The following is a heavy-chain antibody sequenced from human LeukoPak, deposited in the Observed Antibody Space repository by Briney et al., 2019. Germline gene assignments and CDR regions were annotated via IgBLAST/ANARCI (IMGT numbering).Heavy chain of an antibody. CDR3: SRGHYGPDY. D-gene: IGHD3-3*01. CDR1: GFTFSSYW. V-gene: IGHV3-7*02. CDR2: INQDGSEK. J-gene: IGHJ4*02. Sequence: GGSLRLSCAASGFTFSSYWMSWVRQAPGKGLEWVANINQDGSEKYYMDSVRGRFTISRDNAKGSVYLQMNILRAEDTAVYYCSRGHYGPDYWGQGTLVTVSS.